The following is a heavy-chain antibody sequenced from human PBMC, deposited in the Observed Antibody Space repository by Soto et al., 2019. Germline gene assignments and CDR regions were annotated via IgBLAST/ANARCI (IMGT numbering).Heavy chain of an antibody. J-gene: IGHJ1*01. V-gene: IGHV4-38-2*02. CDR3: GRTENVGYYPH. D-gene: IGHD3-3*01. Sequence: SETLSLTCTVSGASIISSYHWAWVRQPPGRNLEWMISIFHTGTTYYTPSSQSRVTISVDTSKNKFSLRLRTATAAVSAVYYGGRTENVGYYPHFGQGNLVTVYS. CDR1: GASIISSYH. CDR2: IFHTGTT.